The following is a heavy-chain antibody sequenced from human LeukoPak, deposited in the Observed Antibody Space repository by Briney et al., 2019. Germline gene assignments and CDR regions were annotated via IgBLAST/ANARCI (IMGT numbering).Heavy chain of an antibody. Sequence: PSETLSLTCTVSDGSISSYYWSWIRQPPGKGLEWIGYIYYSGSTNYNPSLKSRVTISVDTSKNQFSLKLSSVTAADTAVYHCASSKVGANGYFDYWGQGTLVTVSS. CDR2: IYYSGST. V-gene: IGHV4-59*01. D-gene: IGHD1-26*01. J-gene: IGHJ4*02. CDR1: DGSISSYY. CDR3: ASSKVGANGYFDY.